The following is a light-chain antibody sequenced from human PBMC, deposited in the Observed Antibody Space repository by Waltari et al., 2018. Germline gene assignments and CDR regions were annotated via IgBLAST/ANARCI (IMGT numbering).Light chain of an antibody. J-gene: IGLJ3*02. Sequence: QSALTQPASVSGSPGQSITIPCTGTSGDAGGYNFVSWYQQHPGKAPILVIFEVTKRPSGVSNRFSGSKSGNTASLTISGLQAEDEADYYCCSYTGSSTRVFGGGTKLTVL. CDR3: CSYTGSSTRV. CDR1: SGDAGGYNF. V-gene: IGLV2-14*01. CDR2: EVT.